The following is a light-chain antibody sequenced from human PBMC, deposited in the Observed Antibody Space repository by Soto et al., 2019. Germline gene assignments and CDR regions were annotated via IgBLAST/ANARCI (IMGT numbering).Light chain of an antibody. V-gene: IGKV1-33*01. CDR1: HDIRKY. CDR2: DAS. Sequence: DIQMTQSPSSLSASVGDRVTITCQASHDIRKYLNWYQQKPGKAPRFLIYDASNMEKGVPSRSTGSGSGTDFILTITSLQPEVIATYYCHQYENFPITFGQGTRLETK. J-gene: IGKJ5*01. CDR3: HQYENFPIT.